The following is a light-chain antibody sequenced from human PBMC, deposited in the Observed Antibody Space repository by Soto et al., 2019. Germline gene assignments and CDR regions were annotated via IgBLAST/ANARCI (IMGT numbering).Light chain of an antibody. CDR2: SAS. CDR1: QSVSSSY. V-gene: IGKV3-20*01. Sequence: EIVLTQSPGTLSLSPGEGATLSCRASQSVSSSYIAWYQQRPGQTPSLLIYSASTRATGIPDRFSGSGSGTHFTLTISRLEPGDFAVYYCQHFGGTTFTFGQGTRLEIK. CDR3: QHFGGTTFT. J-gene: IGKJ5*01.